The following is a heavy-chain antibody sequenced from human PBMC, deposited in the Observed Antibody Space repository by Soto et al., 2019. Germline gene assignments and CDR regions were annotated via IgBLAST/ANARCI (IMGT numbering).Heavy chain of an antibody. CDR2: INAGNGNT. CDR3: ARETDRGYDFGY. D-gene: IGHD5-12*01. J-gene: IGHJ4*02. Sequence: QVQLVQSGAEVKKPGASVKVSCKASGYTFTSYAMHWVRQAPGQRLEWMGWINAGNGNTKYSQKFQGRVTITRDTSASTAYMELSSLRSEDTAVYYCARETDRGYDFGYWGQGTLVTVSS. CDR1: GYTFTSYA. V-gene: IGHV1-3*01.